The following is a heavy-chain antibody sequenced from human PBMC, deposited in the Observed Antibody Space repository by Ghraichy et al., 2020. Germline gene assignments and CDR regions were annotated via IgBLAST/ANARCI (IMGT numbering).Heavy chain of an antibody. V-gene: IGHV3-23*01. D-gene: IGHD6-19*01. CDR3: AKSTYIAVAGTHLFVYYYYYGMDV. CDR1: GFTFSSYA. Sequence: GGSLRLSCAASGFTFSSYAMSWVRQAPGKGLEWVSAISGSGGSTYYADSVKGRFTISRDNSKNTLYLQMNSLRAEDTAVYYCAKSTYIAVAGTHLFVYYYYYGMDVWGQGTTVTVSS. J-gene: IGHJ6*02. CDR2: ISGSGGST.